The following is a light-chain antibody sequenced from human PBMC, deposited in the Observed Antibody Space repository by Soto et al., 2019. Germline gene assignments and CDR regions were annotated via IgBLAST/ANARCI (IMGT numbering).Light chain of an antibody. CDR1: NSDVGAYNY. CDR3: SSYTIIITGF. J-gene: IGLJ2*01. CDR2: DVS. V-gene: IGLV2-14*01. Sequence: QSALTQPASVSGSPGQSITISCTGTNSDVGAYNYVSWYQQYPGKAPKLMISDVSNRPLGVSNRFSGSKSDNTASLTISGRQSEGEADDYCSSYTIIITGFFGGGPKLTVL.